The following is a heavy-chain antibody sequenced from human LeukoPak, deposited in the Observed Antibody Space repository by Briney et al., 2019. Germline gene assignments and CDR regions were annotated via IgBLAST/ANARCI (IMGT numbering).Heavy chain of an antibody. Sequence: GGSLRLSCAASGFTFSSYEMNWVRQAPGKGLEWVGRIKSKTDGGTTDYAAPVKGRFSISRDDSENTLYLQMNSLKTEDTAVYYCSTDSTIVYWGQGTLVTVSS. J-gene: IGHJ4*02. CDR1: GFTFSSYE. CDR3: STDSTIVY. D-gene: IGHD3-9*01. CDR2: IKSKTDGGTT. V-gene: IGHV3-15*01.